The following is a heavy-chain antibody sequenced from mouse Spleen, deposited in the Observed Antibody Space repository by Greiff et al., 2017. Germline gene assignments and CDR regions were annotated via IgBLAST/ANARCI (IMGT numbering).Heavy chain of an antibody. D-gene: IGHD4-1*01. Sequence: EVQRVESEGGLVQPGSSMKLSCTASGFTFSDYYMAWVRQVPEKGLEWVANINYDGSSTYYLDSLKSRFIISRDNAKNILYLQMSSLKSEDTATYYCAREELGGFAYWGQGTLVTVSA. V-gene: IGHV5-16*01. CDR2: INYDGSST. CDR1: GFTFSDYY. J-gene: IGHJ3*01. CDR3: AREELGGFAY.